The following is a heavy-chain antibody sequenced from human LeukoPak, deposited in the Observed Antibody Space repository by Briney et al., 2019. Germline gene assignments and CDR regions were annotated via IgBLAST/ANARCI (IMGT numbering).Heavy chain of an antibody. Sequence: SETLSLTCTVSGGSISSSSYHWGWIRQPPGKGLEWIGSIYYSGSTYYNPSLKSRVTISVDTSKNQFSLKLSPVTAADTAVYYCARHRRPAAGFYFDYWGQGTLVTVSS. CDR1: GGSISSSSYH. CDR3: ARHRRPAAGFYFDY. D-gene: IGHD6-13*01. J-gene: IGHJ4*02. CDR2: IYYSGST. V-gene: IGHV4-39*01.